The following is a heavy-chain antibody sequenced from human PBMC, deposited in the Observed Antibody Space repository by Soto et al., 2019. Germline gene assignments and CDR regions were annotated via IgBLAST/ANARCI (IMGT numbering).Heavy chain of an antibody. J-gene: IGHJ6*02. D-gene: IGHD3-10*01. CDR2: IYYSGST. CDR3: ATRTDHYYGSGSLGGMDV. Sequence: QVQLQESGPGLVKPSQTLSLTCTVSGGSISSGSYYWSWIRQLPGKGLGWIGYIYYSGSTYYNPSLKSRVTISVDTSKNQFSLKLNSVTAADTAVYYCATRTDHYYGSGSLGGMDVWGQGTTVTVSS. CDR1: GGSISSGSYY. V-gene: IGHV4-31*03.